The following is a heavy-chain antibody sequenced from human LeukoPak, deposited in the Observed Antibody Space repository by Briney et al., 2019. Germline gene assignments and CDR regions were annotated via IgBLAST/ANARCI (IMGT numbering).Heavy chain of an antibody. CDR1: GFTFSYYG. Sequence: GGSLRLSCAASGFTFSYYGMHWVRQAPGKGLEWVAVISYDGSNKYYADSVKGRFTISRDNAKNSLYLQVNSLRAEDTAVYYCAREFGIGVILDWGQGTLVTVSS. J-gene: IGHJ4*02. D-gene: IGHD3-16*01. CDR3: AREFGIGVILD. CDR2: ISYDGSNK. V-gene: IGHV3-30*12.